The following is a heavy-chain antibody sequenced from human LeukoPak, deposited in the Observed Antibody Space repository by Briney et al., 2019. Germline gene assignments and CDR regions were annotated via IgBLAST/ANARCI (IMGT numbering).Heavy chain of an antibody. V-gene: IGHV4-30-4*08. D-gene: IGHD3-22*01. CDR2: IYHSGST. J-gene: IGHJ3*02. CDR3: ANYDSSGSKTDAFDI. CDR1: GGSISSGDYY. Sequence: SQTLSLTCTVSGGSISSGDYYWSWIRQSPGKGLEWIGYIYHSGSTYYNPSLKSRVTISVDTSKNQFSLKLSSVTAADTAVYYCANYDSSGSKTDAFDIWGQGTMVSVSS.